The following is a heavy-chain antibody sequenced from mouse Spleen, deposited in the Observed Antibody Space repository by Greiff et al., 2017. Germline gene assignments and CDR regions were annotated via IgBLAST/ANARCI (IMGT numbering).Heavy chain of an antibody. CDR1: GFTFSSYA. V-gene: IGHV5-9-3*01. J-gene: IGHJ1*01. CDR2: ISSGGGNT. D-gene: IGHD2-3*01. CDR3: ARSDGYYSHWYFDV. Sequence: EVQGVESGGGLVKLGGSLKLSCAASGFTFSSYAMSWVRQTPEKRLEWVATISSGGGNTYYPDSVKGRFTISRDNAKNTLYLQMSSLKSEDTAMYYCARSDGYYSHWYFDVWGAGTTVTVSS.